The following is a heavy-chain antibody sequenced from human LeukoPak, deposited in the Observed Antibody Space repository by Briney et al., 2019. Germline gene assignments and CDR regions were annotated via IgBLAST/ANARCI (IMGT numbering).Heavy chain of an antibody. CDR1: GGSISSYY. D-gene: IGHD4-23*01. J-gene: IGHJ4*02. CDR2: IYYSGST. V-gene: IGHV4-59*01. Sequence: SETLSVTCTVSGGSISSYYWSWIRQPPGKGLEWIGYIYYSGSTNYNPSLKSRVTISVDTSKNQFSLKLSSVIAADTAVYYCARGAYGGNSALFDYWGQGTLVTVSS. CDR3: ARGAYGGNSALFDY.